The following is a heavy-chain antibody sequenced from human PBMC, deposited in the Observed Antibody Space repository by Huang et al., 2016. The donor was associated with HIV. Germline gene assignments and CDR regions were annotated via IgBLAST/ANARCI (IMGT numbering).Heavy chain of an antibody. CDR2: ISDSGRT. V-gene: IGHV4-34*02. CDR1: GGSFSGHY. J-gene: IGHJ3*02. CDR3: ARMFKYDSGGYWGNDAFDI. Sequence: QVQLQQWGAELLKPSETLSLTCAVSGGSFSGHYWTWIRQPPGRGLEWIGEISDSGRTTYNPSLKSRVTSSGDTSQSQFSLKLNSVTAADTAIYYCARMFKYDSGGYWGNDAFDIWGQGTMVTVSS. D-gene: IGHD3-22*01.